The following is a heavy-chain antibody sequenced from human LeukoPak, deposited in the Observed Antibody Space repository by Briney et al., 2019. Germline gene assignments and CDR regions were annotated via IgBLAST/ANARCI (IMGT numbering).Heavy chain of an antibody. CDR2: IYTSGST. J-gene: IGHJ4*02. D-gene: IGHD2-2*02. V-gene: IGHV4-61*02. Sequence: PSETLSLTCTVAGGSINSGSYYWSWIRQPAGKGLEWIGRIYTSGSTNYNPSLKSRVTISVDTSKNQFSLKLSSVTAADTAVCYCARVVEGCSSISCYRYFDYWGQGTLVTVSS. CDR1: GGSINSGSYY. CDR3: ARVVEGCSSISCYRYFDY.